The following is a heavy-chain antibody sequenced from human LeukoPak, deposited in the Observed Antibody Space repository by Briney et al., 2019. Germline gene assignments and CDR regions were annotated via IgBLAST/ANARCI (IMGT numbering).Heavy chain of an antibody. V-gene: IGHV1-2*02. J-gene: IGHJ2*01. CDR3: AREGWDPWRGQLLGYFDL. D-gene: IGHD3-10*01. CDR1: GYTFTDYY. Sequence: ASVQVSCKVSGYTFTDYYMHWVRQAPGQGLEWLGWMNPYTGDTDYAQEFQGRVTMTRDTSISTAYMDLNRLTHDDTAVYYCAREGWDPWRGQLLGYFDLWGRGTLVTVSS. CDR2: MNPYTGDT.